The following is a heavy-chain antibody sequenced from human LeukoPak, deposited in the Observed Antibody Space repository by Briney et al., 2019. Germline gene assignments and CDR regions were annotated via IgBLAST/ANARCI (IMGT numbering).Heavy chain of an antibody. CDR2: ISYDGSNK. D-gene: IGHD1-26*01. V-gene: IGHV3-30*03. CDR1: GFTFSSYG. CDR3: ARDQSDGGSYYGLYDAFDI. Sequence: GGSLRLSCAASGFTFSSYGMHWVRQAPGKGLEWVAVISYDGSNKYYADSVKGRFTISRDNSKNTLYLQMNSLRAEDTAVYYCARDQSDGGSYYGLYDAFDIWGQGTMVTVSS. J-gene: IGHJ3*02.